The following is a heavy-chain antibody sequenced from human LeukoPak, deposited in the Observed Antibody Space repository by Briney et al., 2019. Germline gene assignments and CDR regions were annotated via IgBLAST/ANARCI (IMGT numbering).Heavy chain of an antibody. V-gene: IGHV3-30*02. D-gene: IGHD4-17*01. J-gene: IGHJ4*02. CDR3: AKNDYGDFLYYFDY. Sequence: GSLRLSCAASGFTFSSYGMHWVRQAPGEGLEWVAFIWYDGSNKYYADSGKGRFTISRDNSKNTLYLQMIGLRAEDTAVYYCAKNDYGDFLYYFDYWGQGTLVTVSS. CDR2: IWYDGSNK. CDR1: GFTFSSYG.